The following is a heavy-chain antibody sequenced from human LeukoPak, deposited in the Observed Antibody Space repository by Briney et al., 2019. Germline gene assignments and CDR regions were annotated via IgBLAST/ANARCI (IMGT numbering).Heavy chain of an antibody. D-gene: IGHD2-2*01. Sequence: SETLSLTCTVSGGSISSGSYYWSWIRQPAGKGLEWIGRIYTSGSTNYNPSLKSRVTISVDTSKNQFSLKLSSVTAADTAAYYCARELGYCSSTSCYNWFDPWGQGTLVTVSS. V-gene: IGHV4-61*02. CDR2: IYTSGST. CDR1: GGSISSGSYY. CDR3: ARELGYCSSTSCYNWFDP. J-gene: IGHJ5*02.